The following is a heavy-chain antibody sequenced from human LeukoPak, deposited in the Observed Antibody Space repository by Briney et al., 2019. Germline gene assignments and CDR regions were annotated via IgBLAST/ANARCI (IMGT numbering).Heavy chain of an antibody. Sequence: GRSLRLSCAASGFTFSSYGMHWVRQAPGKGLEWVAVISYDGSNKYYADSVKGRFTISRDNSKNTLYMQMNSLRAEDTAVYYCAKDRLEWYYMDVWGKGTTVTVSS. CDR2: ISYDGSNK. J-gene: IGHJ6*03. CDR1: GFTFSSYG. V-gene: IGHV3-33*05. CDR3: AKDRLEWYYMDV. D-gene: IGHD3-3*01.